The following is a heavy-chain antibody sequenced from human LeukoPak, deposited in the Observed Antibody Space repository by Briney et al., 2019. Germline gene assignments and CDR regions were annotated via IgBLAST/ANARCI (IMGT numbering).Heavy chain of an antibody. CDR3: ARLGDSSGYHYFDP. Sequence: SDTLSLTCAVSGYSISNGYYWGWIRQPPGKGLEWIANIYRSGRTYYNPSLKSRVNISVDTSKNQFSLKLSSVTAADTAVYYCARLGDSSGYHYFDPWGQGTLVSVPS. V-gene: IGHV4-38-2*01. J-gene: IGHJ4*02. CDR1: GYSISNGYY. D-gene: IGHD3-22*01. CDR2: IYRSGRT.